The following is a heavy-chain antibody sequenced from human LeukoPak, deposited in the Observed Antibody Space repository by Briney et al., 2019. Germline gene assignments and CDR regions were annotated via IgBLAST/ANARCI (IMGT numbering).Heavy chain of an antibody. Sequence: PGGALTLSCATSGFSFSDYYLSWLRQAPGKGLEWVAYISSSGSTIYYADSVKGRFTISRDNAKNSLYLQMNSLRAEDTAVYYWASTHDYESSSYYGTWGQGTMVTVSS. CDR1: GFSFSDYY. CDR2: ISSSGSTI. V-gene: IGHV3-11*01. D-gene: IGHD3-22*01. J-gene: IGHJ3*01. CDR3: ASTHDYESSSYYGT.